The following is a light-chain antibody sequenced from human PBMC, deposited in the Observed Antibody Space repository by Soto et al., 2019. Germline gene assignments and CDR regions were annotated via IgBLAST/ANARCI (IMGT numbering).Light chain of an antibody. CDR1: QGISTW. CDR3: QQANSFPLT. J-gene: IGKJ4*01. Sequence: DIQMTQSPSSVSASVGDRVTITCRAGQGISTWLAWYQQKPGKAPSLLIFGASSLHSGIPSRFSASGSWTDFTLTISSLQPEDFATYYCQQANSFPLTFGGGTKVDIK. V-gene: IGKV1-12*01. CDR2: GAS.